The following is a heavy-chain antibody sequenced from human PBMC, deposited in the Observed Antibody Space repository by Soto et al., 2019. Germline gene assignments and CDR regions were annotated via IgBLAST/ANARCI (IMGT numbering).Heavy chain of an antibody. Sequence: ASVMVSCKASGYTFTGYYIHWVRQPPGQGLEWMGWINPNSGGTNYAQKFQGWVTMTRDTSISTAYMELSRLRSDDTAVYYCARDGYSSRWLTRSDLDDAFDIRGQGTMVTLSS. CDR2: INPNSGGT. CDR1: GYTFTGYY. CDR3: ARDGYSSRWLTRSDLDDAFDI. V-gene: IGHV1-2*04. J-gene: IGHJ3*02. D-gene: IGHD6-13*01.